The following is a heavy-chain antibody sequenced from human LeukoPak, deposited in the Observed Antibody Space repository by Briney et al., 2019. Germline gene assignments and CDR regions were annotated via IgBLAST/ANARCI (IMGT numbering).Heavy chain of an antibody. CDR1: GFTFTNNW. Sequence: GGSLRLSCVASGFTFTNNWMSWVRQAPGKGLEWVANIKQDESEIYYVDSVKGRFTISRDNARNLVYLQMNSLRVGDTAVYYCARGRAIDVWGQGTQVTVAA. V-gene: IGHV3-7*01. CDR3: ARGRAIDV. CDR2: IKQDESEI. J-gene: IGHJ4*02. D-gene: IGHD2-21*01.